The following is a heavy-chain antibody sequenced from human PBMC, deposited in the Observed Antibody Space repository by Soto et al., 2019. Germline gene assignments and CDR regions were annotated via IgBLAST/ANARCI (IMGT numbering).Heavy chain of an antibody. CDR2: ISGSGGST. D-gene: IGHD5-12*01. V-gene: IGHV3-23*01. J-gene: IGHJ4*02. Sequence: PGGSLRLSCAASGFTFSSYAMSWVRQAPGKGLEWVSAISGSGGSTYYADSVKGRFTISRDNSKNTLYLQMNSLRAEDTAVYYCAKEGGQQRWLQLGNYFDYWGQGTLVTVSS. CDR3: AKEGGQQRWLQLGNYFDY. CDR1: GFTFSSYA.